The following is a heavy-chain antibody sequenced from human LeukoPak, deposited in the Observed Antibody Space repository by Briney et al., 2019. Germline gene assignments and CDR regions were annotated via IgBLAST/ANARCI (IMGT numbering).Heavy chain of an antibody. Sequence: PSETLSLTCTVSGGSISSYYWSWIRQPPGKGLEWIGYIYYSGSTNYNTSLKSRVTISVDTSKNQSSLKLSSVTAADTAVYYCARVDWYYDSSGYYYYWFDPWGQGTLVTVSS. D-gene: IGHD3-22*01. CDR3: ARVDWYYDSSGYYYYWFDP. J-gene: IGHJ5*02. CDR1: GGSISSYY. V-gene: IGHV4-59*01. CDR2: IYYSGST.